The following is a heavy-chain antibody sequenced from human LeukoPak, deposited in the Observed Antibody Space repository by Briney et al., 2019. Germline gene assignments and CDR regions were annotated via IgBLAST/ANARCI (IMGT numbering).Heavy chain of an antibody. CDR3: RSNLDY. Sequence: GGSLRLSCAASGFIFSNAWMSWVRQAPGKGLEWVGRIKSKTDGETTDYAAPVKGRFTISRDDSINTLYLQMNSLKTEDIAVHYCRSNLDYWGQGTLVTVSP. J-gene: IGHJ4*02. D-gene: IGHD4-11*01. CDR2: IKSKTDGETT. V-gene: IGHV3-15*01. CDR1: GFIFSNAW.